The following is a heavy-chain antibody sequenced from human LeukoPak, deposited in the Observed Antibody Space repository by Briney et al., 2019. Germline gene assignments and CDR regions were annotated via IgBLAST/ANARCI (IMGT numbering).Heavy chain of an antibody. CDR2: INWNGGTT. Sequence: PGGSLRLSCAASGFTFDAYGMTWVRQAPGKGLEWGSGINWNGGTTGYADSVKGRFTISRDNAKNSLYLQMSSLRAEDTALYHCARTRYSGSYGGADYWGQGTLVTVSS. D-gene: IGHD1-26*01. CDR1: GFTFDAYG. CDR3: ARTRYSGSYGGADY. J-gene: IGHJ4*02. V-gene: IGHV3-20*01.